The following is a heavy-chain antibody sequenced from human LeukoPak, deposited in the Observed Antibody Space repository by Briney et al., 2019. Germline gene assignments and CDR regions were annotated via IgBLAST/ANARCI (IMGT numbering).Heavy chain of an antibody. V-gene: IGHV3-23*01. Sequence: GGSLRLSCAASGFIFSNYAMSWVRQAPGKGLEWISVIGDSGDGTYYADSVKGRFTISRDNSKNTLYLQMNGLRAEDTAVYYCAKSRSSGNSCSNYWGQGTLVTVSS. D-gene: IGHD2-15*01. CDR1: GFIFSNYA. CDR3: AKSRSSGNSCSNY. CDR2: IGDSGDGT. J-gene: IGHJ4*02.